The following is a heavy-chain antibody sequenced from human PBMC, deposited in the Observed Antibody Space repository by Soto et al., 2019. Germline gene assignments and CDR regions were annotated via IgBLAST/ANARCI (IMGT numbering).Heavy chain of an antibody. CDR2: ISGSGGST. J-gene: IGHJ6*02. D-gene: IGHD2-15*01. CDR1: GFTFSNYA. CDR3: ARVKDIVVVVAAHDYYYYGMDV. V-gene: IGHV3-23*01. Sequence: PGGSLRLSCAASGFTFSNYAMSWVRQAPGKGLEWVSGISGSGGSTYYADSVKGRFTISRDNSKNTLYLQMNSLRAEDTAVYYCARVKDIVVVVAAHDYYYYGMDVWGQGTTVTVAS.